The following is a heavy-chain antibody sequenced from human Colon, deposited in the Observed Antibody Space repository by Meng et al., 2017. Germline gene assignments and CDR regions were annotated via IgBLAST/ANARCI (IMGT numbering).Heavy chain of an antibody. CDR2: IYYSGST. D-gene: IGHD3-16*01. V-gene: IGHV4-31*03. J-gene: IGHJ4*02. Sequence: VLLQESGPGLVQPSQHLALPCSVSGASVSSGPYYWRWIRQHPGKGLEWIGYIYYSGSTYYNQSLKSRVIISVDSSKNQFSLNLTSVTAADTAVYYCATDATLYYFDYWGQGALVTVSS. CDR1: GASVSSGPYY. CDR3: ATDATLYYFDY.